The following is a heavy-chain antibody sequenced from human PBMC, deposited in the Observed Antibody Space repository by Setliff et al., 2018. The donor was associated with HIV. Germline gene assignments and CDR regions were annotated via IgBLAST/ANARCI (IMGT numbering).Heavy chain of an antibody. CDR3: AKGVKWLDP. D-gene: IGHD3-16*01. CDR1: GFTVSDTH. CDR2: IYSDGRT. V-gene: IGHV3-53*01. J-gene: IGHJ5*02. Sequence: PGGSLRLSCAASGFTVSDTHMTWVCQAPGKGLEWVSFIYSDGRTYYAESVKGRFTISRDDSKNTLYLQMHSLRVEDTAAYYCAKGVKWLDPWGQGIQVTVSS.